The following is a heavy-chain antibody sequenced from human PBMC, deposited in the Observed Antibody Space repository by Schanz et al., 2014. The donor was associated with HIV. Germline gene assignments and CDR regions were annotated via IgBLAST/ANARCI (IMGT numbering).Heavy chain of an antibody. CDR3: TTEGMGSSGYYFDY. V-gene: IGHV3-15*01. CDR1: GFTFSNAW. J-gene: IGHJ4*02. CDR2: IKSKIDGGTP. D-gene: IGHD2-8*01. Sequence: EVQLVESGGGLVKPGGSLRLSCAASGFTFSNAWMSWVRQAPGKGLEWVGRIKSKIDGGTPDYAAPVKGRFTISRDDSXXXMYLQMISLKXXXXXXXYCTTEGMGSSGYYFDYWGQGTLVTVSS.